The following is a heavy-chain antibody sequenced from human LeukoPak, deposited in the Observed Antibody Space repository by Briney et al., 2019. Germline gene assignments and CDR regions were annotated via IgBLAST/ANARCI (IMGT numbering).Heavy chain of an antibody. V-gene: IGHV3-30*02. J-gene: IGHJ4*02. CDR1: GVSFSGYA. Sequence: PGGSLRLSCAASGVSFSGYAMDWVRQAPGKGQEWVAFIQYDGSQKSYVDSVKGRFTISRDNSKNTLYLQMNSLRADDTALYYCASGYNYGFDYWGQGTLATVSS. D-gene: IGHD5-24*01. CDR2: IQYDGSQK. CDR3: ASGYNYGFDY.